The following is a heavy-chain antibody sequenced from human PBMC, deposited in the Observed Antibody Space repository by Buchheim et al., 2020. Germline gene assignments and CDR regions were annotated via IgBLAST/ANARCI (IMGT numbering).Heavy chain of an antibody. D-gene: IGHD6-13*01. J-gene: IGHJ4*02. CDR2: INYSGTA. CDR3: ARQGQQLAMSYFDY. CDR1: GGSIRNYY. V-gene: IGHV4-59*01. Sequence: QVQLQESGPGLVKPSETLSLTCTVSGGSIRNYYWSWIRQPPGKGLEWIGNINYSGTANYNASLKTRVTISVDTSKNQFSLRVTSVTAADTAVYYCARQGQQLAMSYFDYWGQGTL.